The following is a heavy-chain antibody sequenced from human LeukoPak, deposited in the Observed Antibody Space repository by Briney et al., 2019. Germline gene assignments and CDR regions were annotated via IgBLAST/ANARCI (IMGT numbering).Heavy chain of an antibody. CDR1: GFTFSSYW. V-gene: IGHV3-23*01. CDR3: AKVSDSSGYYYYFDY. J-gene: IGHJ4*02. CDR2: ISGSGGST. D-gene: IGHD3-22*01. Sequence: GGSLRLSCAASGFTFSSYWMSWVRQAPGKGLEWVSAISGSGGSTYYADSVKGRFTISRDNSKNTLYLQMNSLRAEDTAVYYCAKVSDSSGYYYYFDYWGQGTLVTVSS.